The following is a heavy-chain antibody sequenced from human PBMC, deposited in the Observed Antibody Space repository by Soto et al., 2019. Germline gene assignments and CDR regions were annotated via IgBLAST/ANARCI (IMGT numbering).Heavy chain of an antibody. D-gene: IGHD3-22*01. CDR2: ISGSSGST. CDR3: AKDLGISMIIVVIAARDALEI. V-gene: IGHV3-23*01. Sequence: EVQLLESGGGLVQPGGSLRLSCAASGFTFSKYAMNWVRQAPGKGLEWVSSISGSSGSTNYADFAKGRFTVSRDNSTNTVYLQMNSMRAEDTAVYYCAKDLGISMIIVVIAARDALEIWGQGTRVTVSS. J-gene: IGHJ3*02. CDR1: GFTFSKYA.